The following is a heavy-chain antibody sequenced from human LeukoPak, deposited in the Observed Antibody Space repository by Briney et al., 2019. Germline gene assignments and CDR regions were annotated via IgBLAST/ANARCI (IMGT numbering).Heavy chain of an antibody. CDR1: GAPISSSSYH. CDR2: INYSGST. Sequence: SETLSLTCTVSGAPISSSSYHGGWIRRPPGKGLEWIGSINYSGSTYYNPSLKSRVTISVDTSKNQFSLKVSSVTAADTAVYYCARDRGKSTAPRAYYFDFWGQGTLVTVSP. CDR3: ARDRGKSTAPRAYYFDF. V-gene: IGHV4-39*07. J-gene: IGHJ4*02. D-gene: IGHD5-18*01.